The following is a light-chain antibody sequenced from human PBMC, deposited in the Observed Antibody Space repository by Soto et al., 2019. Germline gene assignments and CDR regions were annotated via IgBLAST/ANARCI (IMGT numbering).Light chain of an antibody. CDR3: MQALQTAWT. Sequence: DIVMTQSPLSLPVTPGEPASISCRSSQSLLHSNGYNYLDWYLQKPGQSPQLLIYLGSNRASGVPDRFSGSGSGTDFTLKISRVEAADVGVYYCMQALQTAWTCGQGTKVEIK. J-gene: IGKJ1*01. CDR1: QSLLHSNGYNY. V-gene: IGKV2-28*01. CDR2: LGS.